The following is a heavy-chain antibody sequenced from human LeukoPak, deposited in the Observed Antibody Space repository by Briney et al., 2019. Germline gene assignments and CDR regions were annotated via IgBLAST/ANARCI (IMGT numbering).Heavy chain of an antibody. Sequence: GGSLRLSCAASGFTFSKYWMHWVRQAPGKGLVWVSRINTDGSDTTYADSVKGRFTISRDNAKNTLYPQMNSLRAEDTALYYCARNWNYYDQWGQGTLVTVSS. CDR3: ARNWNYYDQ. J-gene: IGHJ4*02. CDR1: GFTFSKYW. V-gene: IGHV3-74*03. D-gene: IGHD1-1*01. CDR2: INTDGSDT.